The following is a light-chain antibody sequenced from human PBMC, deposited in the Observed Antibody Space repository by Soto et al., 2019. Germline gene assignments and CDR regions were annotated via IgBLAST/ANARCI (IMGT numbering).Light chain of an antibody. J-gene: IGKJ1*01. V-gene: IGKV1-5*03. Sequence: DIQMTPSPSTLSASVGDRVTITCRASQSISDQLAWYQQKTGRAPEVLIYKASTLESGVPSRLSGNGSGTEFTLTISSLQPDDFATYYCQEYTPSFTWTFGQGTRWIS. CDR2: KAS. CDR1: QSISDQ. CDR3: QEYTPSFTWT.